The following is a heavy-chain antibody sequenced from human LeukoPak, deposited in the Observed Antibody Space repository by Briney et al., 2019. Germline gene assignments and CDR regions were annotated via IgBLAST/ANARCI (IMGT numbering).Heavy chain of an antibody. D-gene: IGHD1-26*01. CDR2: IYYSGSP. Sequence: SQTLSLTCTVSGGSISSGDYYWSWIRQPPGKGLEWIGYIYYSGSPYYNPSLKSRVTISVDTSKNQFSLKLSSVTAADTAVYYCASSRRRGDWFDPWGQGTLVTVSS. J-gene: IGHJ5*02. CDR1: GGSISSGDYY. V-gene: IGHV4-30-4*01. CDR3: ASSRRRGDWFDP.